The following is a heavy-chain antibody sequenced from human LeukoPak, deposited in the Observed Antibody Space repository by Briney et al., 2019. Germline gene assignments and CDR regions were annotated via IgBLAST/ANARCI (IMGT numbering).Heavy chain of an antibody. CDR3: AKGYGWEASYYYYYMDV. Sequence: PGGSLRLSCAASGFTFSSYAMSWVRQAPGKGLGWVSAISGSGGRTYYADSVKGRFTISRDNSKNALYLQMNSLRAEDTAVYYCAKGYGWEASYYYYYMDVGGKGTTVTIS. D-gene: IGHD1-26*01. CDR1: GFTFSSYA. CDR2: ISGSGGRT. V-gene: IGHV3-23*01. J-gene: IGHJ6*03.